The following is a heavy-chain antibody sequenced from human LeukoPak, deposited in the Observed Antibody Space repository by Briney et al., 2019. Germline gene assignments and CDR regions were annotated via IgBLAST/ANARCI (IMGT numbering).Heavy chain of an antibody. CDR3: ARGPSPSPDDYVWGSYRYYYYYYMDV. D-gene: IGHD3-16*02. V-gene: IGHV3-21*01. CDR1: GFIFRSYS. J-gene: IGHJ6*03. CDR2: ISSSSSYI. Sequence: GGSLRLSCAASGFIFRSYSMNWVRQAPGKGLEGVSSISSSSSYIYYADSVKGRFTISRDNAKNSLYLQMNSLRAEDTAVYYCARGPSPSPDDYVWGSYRYYYYYYMDVWGKGTTVTVSS.